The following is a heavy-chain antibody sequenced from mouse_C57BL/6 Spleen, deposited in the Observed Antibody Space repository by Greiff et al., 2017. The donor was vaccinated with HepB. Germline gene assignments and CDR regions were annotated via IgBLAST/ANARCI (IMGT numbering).Heavy chain of an antibody. D-gene: IGHD2-14*01. V-gene: IGHV2-2*01. J-gene: IGHJ4*01. CDR1: GFSLTSYG. Sequence: QVQLKESGPGLVQPSQSLSITCTVSGFSLTSYGVHWVRQSPGKGLEWLGVIWSGGSTDYNAAFISRLSISKDNSKSQVFFKRNSLQADDTAIYYCASEGDRGLAMDYWGQGTSVTVSS. CDR3: ASEGDRGLAMDY. CDR2: IWSGGST.